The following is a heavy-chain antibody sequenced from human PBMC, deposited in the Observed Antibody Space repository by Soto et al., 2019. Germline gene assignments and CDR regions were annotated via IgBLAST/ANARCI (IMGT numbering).Heavy chain of an antibody. CDR3: ARSQGGSSSLDIYYYYYYGMDV. J-gene: IGHJ6*02. CDR1: GGTFSSYA. CDR2: IIPIFGTA. D-gene: IGHD2-15*01. V-gene: IGHV1-69*01. Sequence: QVQLVQSGAEVKKPGSSVKVSCKAPGGTFSSYAISWVRQAPGQGREWMGGIIPIFGTAKYAQKFQGRVTITADESTSTGYMELSSLRSEVTAVYYCARSQGGSSSLDIYYYYYYGMDVWGQGTTVTVSS.